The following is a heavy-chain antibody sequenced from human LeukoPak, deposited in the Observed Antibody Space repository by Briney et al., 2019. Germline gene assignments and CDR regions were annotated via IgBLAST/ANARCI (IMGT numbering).Heavy chain of an antibody. Sequence: ASVKVSCKASGYTFTSYGISWVRQAPGQGREWMGWISAYNGNTNYAQKLQGRVTMTTDISTSTAYMELRSLRSDDTAVYYCARDSIAAAGIFYYGMDVWGQGTTVTVSS. V-gene: IGHV1-18*01. D-gene: IGHD6-13*01. J-gene: IGHJ6*02. CDR1: GYTFTSYG. CDR3: ARDSIAAAGIFYYGMDV. CDR2: ISAYNGNT.